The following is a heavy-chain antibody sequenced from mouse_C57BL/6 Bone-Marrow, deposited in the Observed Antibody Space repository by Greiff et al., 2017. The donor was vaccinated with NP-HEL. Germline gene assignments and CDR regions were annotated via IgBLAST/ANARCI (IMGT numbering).Heavy chain of an antibody. CDR3: ARDNWDASYWYFDV. V-gene: IGHV5-4*01. CDR1: GFTFSSYA. CDR2: ISDGGSYT. Sequence: EVHLVESGGGLVKPGGSLKLSCAASGFTFSSYAMSWVRQTPEKRLEWVATISDGGSYTYYPDNVSGRFTISRDNAKNTLYLQMIHLTSEETARYYCARDNWDASYWYFDVWGTGTTVTVSS. D-gene: IGHD4-1*02. J-gene: IGHJ1*03.